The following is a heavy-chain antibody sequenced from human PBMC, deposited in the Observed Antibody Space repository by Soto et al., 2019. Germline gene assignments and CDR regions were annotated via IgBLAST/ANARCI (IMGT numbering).Heavy chain of an antibody. D-gene: IGHD3-9*01. J-gene: IGHJ6*02. CDR2: ISSSGTI. Sequence: PSETLSLTCSVSGGSIRDYFWTWVRQPPGKGLEWIGYISSSGTINYNPSLKSRVTISLDTSRNHFSLKLSSVTTADTAVYFCARDRKLVIPGNYYYYGMDVWGQGTTVTVSS. V-gene: IGHV4-59*01. CDR3: ARDRKLVIPGNYYYYGMDV. CDR1: GGSIRDYF.